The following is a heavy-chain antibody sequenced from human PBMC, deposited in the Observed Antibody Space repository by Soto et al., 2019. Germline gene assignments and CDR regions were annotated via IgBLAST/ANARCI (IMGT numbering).Heavy chain of an antibody. V-gene: IGHV4-31*03. CDR1: GGSISSGGYY. CDR3: ATNYDFWSGKGYYYMDV. D-gene: IGHD3-3*01. Sequence: QVQLQESGPGLVKPSQTLSLTCTVSGGSISSGGYYWSWIRQHPGKGLEWIGYIYYSGSTYYNPSLKSRVTISVDTSKNQFSLKLSSVTAADMAVYYCATNYDFWSGKGYYYMDVWGKGTTVTVSS. J-gene: IGHJ6*03. CDR2: IYYSGST.